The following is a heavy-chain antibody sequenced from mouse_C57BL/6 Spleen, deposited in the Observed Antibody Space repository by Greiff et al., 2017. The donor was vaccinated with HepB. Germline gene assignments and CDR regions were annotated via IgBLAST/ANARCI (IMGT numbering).Heavy chain of an antibody. Sequence: EVQLQQSGPELVKPGASVKISCKASGYTFTDYYMNWVKQSHGKSLEWIGDINPNNGGTSYNQKFKGKATLTVDKSSSTAYMELRSLTSEDSAVYYCARGGATFSYFDYWGQGTTLTVSS. CDR1: GYTFTDYY. D-gene: IGHD3-1*01. CDR2: INPNNGGT. CDR3: ARGGATFSYFDY. V-gene: IGHV1-26*01. J-gene: IGHJ2*01.